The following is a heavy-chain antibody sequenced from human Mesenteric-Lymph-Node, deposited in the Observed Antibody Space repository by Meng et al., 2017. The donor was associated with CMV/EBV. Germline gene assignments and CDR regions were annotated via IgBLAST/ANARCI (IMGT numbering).Heavy chain of an antibody. CDR2: INHSGST. CDR1: DGSFSGYY. V-gene: IGHV4-34*01. Sequence: QVQLHQWGAGLFKSSETLSVTCAVYDGSFSGYYWNWIRQSPEKGLEWIGEINHSGSTTYNPSFTSRIIISVDTSTNQISLNMSSVTAADTAVYYCARGSSYDILTGYFDYWGQGALVTVSS. D-gene: IGHD3-9*01. J-gene: IGHJ4*02. CDR3: ARGSSYDILTGYFDY.